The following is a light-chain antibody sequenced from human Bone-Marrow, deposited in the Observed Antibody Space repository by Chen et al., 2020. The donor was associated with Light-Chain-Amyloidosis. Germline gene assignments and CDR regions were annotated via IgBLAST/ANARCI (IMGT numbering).Light chain of an antibody. Sequence: SYELTQPPSVPVSPGQTARITCSGDDLPTKYAYWYQQKPGQAPVLVIHRDTERPSGISERFSGSSSVTTATLTISGVQAEDEADYHCQSADSSGTYEVIFGGGTKLTVL. V-gene: IGLV3-25*03. CDR2: RDT. CDR1: DLPTKY. J-gene: IGLJ2*01. CDR3: QSADSSGTYEVI.